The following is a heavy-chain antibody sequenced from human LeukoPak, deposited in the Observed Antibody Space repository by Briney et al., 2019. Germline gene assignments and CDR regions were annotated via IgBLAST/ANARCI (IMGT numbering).Heavy chain of an antibody. CDR1: GGSISSYY. CDR2: IYYSGST. Sequence: PSETLPLTCTVSGGSISSYYWSWIRQPPGKGLEWIGYIYYSGSTNYNPSLKSRVTISVDTSKNQFSLKLSSVTAADTAVYYCAAGGSGSYPDAFDIWGQGTMVTVSS. J-gene: IGHJ3*02. D-gene: IGHD1-26*01. V-gene: IGHV4-59*01. CDR3: AAGGSGSYPDAFDI.